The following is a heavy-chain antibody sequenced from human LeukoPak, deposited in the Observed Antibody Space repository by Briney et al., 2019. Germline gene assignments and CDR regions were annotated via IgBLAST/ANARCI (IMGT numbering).Heavy chain of an antibody. CDR2: ISSSSSYI. CDR3: AKVSRDYGDYWYFDL. V-gene: IGHV3-21*01. D-gene: IGHD4-17*01. J-gene: IGHJ2*01. CDR1: GFTFSSYS. Sequence: GGSLRLSCAASGFTFSSYSMNWVRQAPGKGLEWVSSISSSSSYIYYADSVKGRFTISRDNSKNTLYLQMNSLRAEDTAVYYCAKVSRDYGDYWYFDLWGRGTLVTVSS.